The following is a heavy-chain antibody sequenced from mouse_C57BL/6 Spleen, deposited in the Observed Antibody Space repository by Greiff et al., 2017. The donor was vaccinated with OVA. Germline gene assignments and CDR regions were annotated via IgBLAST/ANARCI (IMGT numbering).Heavy chain of an antibody. CDR3: ARRTGDWYFDV. CDR2: IYPSDSET. V-gene: IGHV1-61*01. Sequence: QVQLQPPGAELVRPGSSVKLSCKASGYTFTSYWMDWVKQRPGQGLEWIGNIYPSDSETHYNQKFKDKATLTVDKSSSTAYMQLSSLTSEDSAVYYCARRTGDWYFDVWGTGTTVTVSS. CDR1: GYTFTSYW. D-gene: IGHD4-1*01. J-gene: IGHJ1*03.